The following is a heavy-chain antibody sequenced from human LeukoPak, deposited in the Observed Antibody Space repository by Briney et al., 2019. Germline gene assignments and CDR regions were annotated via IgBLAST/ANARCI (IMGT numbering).Heavy chain of an antibody. J-gene: IGHJ6*03. CDR3: ASRSGIYSRYEYYYYYMDV. CDR2: ISYDGSNK. Sequence: PGGSLRLSCAASGFTFGSYAMHWVRQAPGKGLEWVAVISYDGSNKYYADSVKGRFTISRDNSKNTLYLQMNSLRAEDTAVYYCASRSGIYSRYEYYYYYMDVWGKGTTVTVSS. D-gene: IGHD1-26*01. CDR1: GFTFGSYA. V-gene: IGHV3-30*04.